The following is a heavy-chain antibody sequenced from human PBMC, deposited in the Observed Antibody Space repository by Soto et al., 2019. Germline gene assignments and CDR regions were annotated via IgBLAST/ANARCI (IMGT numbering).Heavy chain of an antibody. CDR3: ARAQFCSSTSCYGDDWFDP. D-gene: IGHD2-2*01. CDR2: IYYSGST. V-gene: IGHV4-59*01. CDR1: GGSISSYY. Sequence: SETLSLTCTVSGGSISSYYWSWIRQPPGKGLEWIGYIYYSGSTNYNPSLKSRVTISVDTSKNQFSLKLSSVTAADTAAYYCARAQFCSSTSCYGDDWFDPWGQGTLVTVSS. J-gene: IGHJ5*02.